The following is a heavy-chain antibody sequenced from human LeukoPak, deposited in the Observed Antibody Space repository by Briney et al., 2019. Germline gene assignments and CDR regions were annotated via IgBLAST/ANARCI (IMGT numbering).Heavy chain of an antibody. D-gene: IGHD3-9*01. Sequence: GGSLRLSCAASGFTFSSYEMNWVRQAPGKGLEWVSYIRSSGSTIYYADSVKGRFTISRDNAKNSLYLQMNSLRAEDTAVYYCARAFRVLRYFDWGQGTLVSVSS. CDR2: IRSSGSTI. J-gene: IGHJ4*02. V-gene: IGHV3-48*03. CDR1: GFTFSSYE. CDR3: ARAFRVLRYFD.